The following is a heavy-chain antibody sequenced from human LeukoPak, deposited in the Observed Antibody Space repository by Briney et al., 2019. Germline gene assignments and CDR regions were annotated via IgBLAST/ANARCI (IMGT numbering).Heavy chain of an antibody. V-gene: IGHV4-61*01. D-gene: IGHD6-13*01. CDR1: GGSVSSGSYY. Sequence: SGTLSLTCTVSGGSVSSGSYYWSWIRQPPGKGLEWIGFMYYSGSTNYNPSLKSRVTISVDTSKNQFSLKLSSVTAADTAVYYCARSSSSWYFFWGLGTQVTVSS. CDR3: ARSSSSWYFF. CDR2: MYYSGST. J-gene: IGHJ4*02.